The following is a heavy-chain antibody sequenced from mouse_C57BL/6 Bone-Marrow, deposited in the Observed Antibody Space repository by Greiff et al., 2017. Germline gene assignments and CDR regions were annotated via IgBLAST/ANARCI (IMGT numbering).Heavy chain of an antibody. CDR3: ARSAYGSDPGG. J-gene: IGHJ3*01. CDR1: GYTFTSYG. CDR2: IYPGSGNT. V-gene: IGHV1-81*01. D-gene: IGHD1-1*01. Sequence: VQLQQSGAELAKPGASVKLSCKASGYTFTSYGISWVKQRTGQGLEWIGEIYPGSGNTYYNEKFKGKATLTADKSSSTAYMQLRSLTSEDSAVYFCARSAYGSDPGGRGHRAPVTV.